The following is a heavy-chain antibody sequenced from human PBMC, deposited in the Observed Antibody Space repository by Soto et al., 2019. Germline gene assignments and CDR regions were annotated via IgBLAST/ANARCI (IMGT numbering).Heavy chain of an antibody. J-gene: IGHJ6*02. D-gene: IGHD3-22*01. V-gene: IGHV4-4*02. CDR2: IYHSGST. CDR3: ARGPYYYDSSGYYPV. CDR1: GGSISSSNW. Sequence: SETLSLTCAVSGGSISSSNWWSWVRQPPGKGLEWIGEIYHSGSTNYNPSLKSRVTISVDKSKNHFSLKLSSVTAADTAVYYCARGPYYYDSSGYYPVWGQGTTVTVSS.